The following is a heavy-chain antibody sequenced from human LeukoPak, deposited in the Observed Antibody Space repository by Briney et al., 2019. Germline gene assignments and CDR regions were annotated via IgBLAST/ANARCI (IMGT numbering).Heavy chain of an antibody. CDR2: ISGSGGST. CDR3: AKRKVELLLDH. J-gene: IGHJ4*02. Sequence: GGSLTLPCASSGFTFSSYAKSWVRQAPGKGLEWVSAISGSGGSTYYAASVKGRFTISRDNSKNTEYLQMNSLRAEDTAVYYCAKRKVELLLDHWGEGTLVTVSS. D-gene: IGHD1-26*01. CDR1: GFTFSSYA. V-gene: IGHV3-23*01.